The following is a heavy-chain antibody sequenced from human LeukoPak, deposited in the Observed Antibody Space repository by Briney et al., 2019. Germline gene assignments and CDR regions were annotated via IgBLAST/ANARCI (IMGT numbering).Heavy chain of an antibody. CDR1: GYSFTSYW. J-gene: IGHJ5*02. Sequence: GESLQISCKGSGYSFTSYWIGWVRQMPGKGLEWMGIIYPGDSDTRYSPSFQGQVTISADKSISTAYLQWSSLKASDTAMHYCATLGYYYGSGSYEGNWFDPWGQGTLVTVSS. V-gene: IGHV5-51*01. D-gene: IGHD3-10*01. CDR3: ATLGYYYGSGSYEGNWFDP. CDR2: IYPGDSDT.